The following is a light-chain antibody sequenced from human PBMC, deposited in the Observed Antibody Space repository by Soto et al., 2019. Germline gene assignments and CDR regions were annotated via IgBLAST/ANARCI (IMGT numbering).Light chain of an antibody. J-gene: IGLJ2*01. CDR3: TSYTSSSTLV. V-gene: IGLV2-14*01. CDR2: EVS. CDR1: SSDVGDYKF. Sequence: QSVLTQPASVSGSPGQSITISCTGTSSDVGDYKFVSWYQQHPGKAPKLMIYEVSNRPSGVSDRFSGSKSATAASLIISGLQAEDEADYYCTSYTSSSTLVFGGGTKVTVL.